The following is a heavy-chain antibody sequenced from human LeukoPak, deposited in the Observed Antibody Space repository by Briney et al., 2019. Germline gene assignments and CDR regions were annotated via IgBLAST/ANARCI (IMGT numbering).Heavy chain of an antibody. D-gene: IGHD4-17*01. CDR1: GFTFSSYW. J-gene: IGHJ4*02. CDR2: ISASGEDT. Sequence: GGSLRLSCAASGFTFSSYWMSWVRQAPGKGLEWVSIISASGEDTKYADSVKGRSTISRDNAKNSLYLQMNSLRAEDTAVYYCARTQGGVTTDTYWGQGTLVTVSS. CDR3: ARTQGGVTTDTY. V-gene: IGHV3-21*04.